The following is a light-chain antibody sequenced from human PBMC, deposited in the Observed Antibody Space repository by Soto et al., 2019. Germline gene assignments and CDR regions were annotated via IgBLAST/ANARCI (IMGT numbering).Light chain of an antibody. CDR1: SSDVGSHPL. V-gene: IGLV2-23*01. CDR2: EDT. CDR3: CSYRDTTTVV. J-gene: IGLJ2*01. Sequence: QSVLTQPASVSGSPGQSITISCAGTSSDVGSHPLVSWYQQHPGKAPKLMIYEDTKRPSGVSDRLSGSKSGNTASLTISGLRAEDEADYHCCSYRDTTTVVFGGGTKLTVL.